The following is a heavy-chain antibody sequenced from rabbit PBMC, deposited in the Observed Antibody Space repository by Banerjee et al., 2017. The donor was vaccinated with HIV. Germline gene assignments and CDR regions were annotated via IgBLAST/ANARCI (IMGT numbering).Heavy chain of an antibody. D-gene: IGHD4-1*01. Sequence: QSLEESGGDLVKPGASLTLTCTASGFSFSSYYYMYWVRQAPGKGLEWIGFIDPVFGITYYASWVNGRFTISSHNAQNTLYLQLNSLTAADTATYFCARDLAGVIGWNFGLWGPGTLVTVS. J-gene: IGHJ4*01. CDR2: IDPVFGIT. CDR1: GFSFSSYYY. CDR3: ARDLAGVIGWNFGL. V-gene: IGHV1S40*01.